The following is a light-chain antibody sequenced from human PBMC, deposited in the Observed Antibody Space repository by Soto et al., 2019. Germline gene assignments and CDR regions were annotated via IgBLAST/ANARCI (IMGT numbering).Light chain of an antibody. CDR2: AAS. J-gene: IGKJ1*01. V-gene: IGKV1-6*01. CDR1: RDVGSD. CDR3: LQDYGDSWT. Sequence: QMTQSPSSLSASVGEKIIITCRASRDVGSDVSWYQQKPGQAPKLLIYAASNLYTGVPSRFSGSRSGTEFTLTISSLQPEDFASYYCLQDYGDSWTFGPGTKVEIE.